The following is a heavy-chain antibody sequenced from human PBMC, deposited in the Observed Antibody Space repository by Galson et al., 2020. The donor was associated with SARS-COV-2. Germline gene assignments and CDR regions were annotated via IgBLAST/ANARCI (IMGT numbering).Heavy chain of an antibody. CDR1: GFTFSSYG. CDR3: AKALGAQMATTAFDY. V-gene: IGHV3-30*18. D-gene: IGHD3-16*01. J-gene: IGHJ4*02. CDR2: ISYDGSNK. Sequence: LSLSCAASGFTFSSYGMHWVRQAPGKGLEWVAVISYDGSNKYYADSVKGRFTISRDNSKNTLYLQMNSLRAEDTAVYYCAKALGAQMATTAFDYWGQGTLVTVSS.